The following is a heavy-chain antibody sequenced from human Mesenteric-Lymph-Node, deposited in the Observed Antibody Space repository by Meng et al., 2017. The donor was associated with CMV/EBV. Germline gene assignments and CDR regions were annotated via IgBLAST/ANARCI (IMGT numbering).Heavy chain of an antibody. CDR2: IAYDGSYR. J-gene: IGHJ4*02. Sequence: GGSLRLSCAASGFSFRNFDMHWVRQAPGKGLESVAVIAYDGSYRYYPDSVKGRFTISRDNSENTLYLQMNSLRPDDTAIYYCARDAAAVFGPFDSWGLGTLVTVSS. CDR1: GFSFRNFD. D-gene: IGHD3/OR15-3a*01. V-gene: IGHV3-30*19. CDR3: ARDAAAVFGPFDS.